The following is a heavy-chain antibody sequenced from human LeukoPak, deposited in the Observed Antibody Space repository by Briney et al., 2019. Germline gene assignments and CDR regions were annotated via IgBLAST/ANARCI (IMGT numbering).Heavy chain of an antibody. CDR1: EYTFTGYY. CDR3: ARRQGNSLGAFDI. CDR2: INPNSGDT. D-gene: IGHD2-21*01. Sequence: GASVKVSCKTSEYTFTGYYMHWVRQAPGQGLEWMGWINPNSGDTNYAQKFQGRVTMTRDTSISTAYMDLSGLRSDDTAVYYCARRQGNSLGAFDIWGQGTMITVSS. J-gene: IGHJ3*02. V-gene: IGHV1-2*02.